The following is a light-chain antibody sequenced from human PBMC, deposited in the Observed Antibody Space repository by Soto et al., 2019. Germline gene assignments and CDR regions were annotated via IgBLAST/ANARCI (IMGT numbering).Light chain of an antibody. Sequence: EIVLTHSPDTLSVSPCEGAALSRRASQSISRTLAWYQQKSGQPPRLLIYDASTRATGFPARFSGSGSGTEFTLTISSLQSEDFAVYYCQQYNNWPLTFGGGTKVDIK. J-gene: IGKJ4*01. CDR2: DAS. CDR3: QQYNNWPLT. V-gene: IGKV3D-15*01. CDR1: QSISRT.